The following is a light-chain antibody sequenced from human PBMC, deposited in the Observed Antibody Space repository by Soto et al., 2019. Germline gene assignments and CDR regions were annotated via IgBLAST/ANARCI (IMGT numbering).Light chain of an antibody. V-gene: IGKV3-20*01. CDR2: GAF. Sequence: EIVLTQSPGTLSLSPGERATLSCRASQSVSSSYLAWYQQRPGQAPRLLIYGAFRRATGIPDRFSGSGSGTDFTLTISSLQSEDFATYYCQQSYSQWTFGQGTKVDIK. CDR1: QSVSSSY. CDR3: QQSYSQWT. J-gene: IGKJ1*01.